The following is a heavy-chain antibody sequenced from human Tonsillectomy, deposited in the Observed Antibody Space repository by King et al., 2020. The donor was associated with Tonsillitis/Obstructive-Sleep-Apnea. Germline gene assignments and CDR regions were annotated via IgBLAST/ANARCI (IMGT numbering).Heavy chain of an antibody. D-gene: IGHD6-13*01. CDR1: GYTFTGYY. CDR2: INPNSGGT. Sequence: VQLVQSGAEVKKPGASVKVSCKASGYTFTGYYMHWVRQAPGQGLEWMGRINPNSGGTNYAQTFQGRVTMTRDTSISTAYMELSRLRSDDTAVYYCASPGIAAAGTIRFDPWGQGTLVTVSS. CDR3: ASPGIAAAGTIRFDP. J-gene: IGHJ5*02. V-gene: IGHV1-2*06.